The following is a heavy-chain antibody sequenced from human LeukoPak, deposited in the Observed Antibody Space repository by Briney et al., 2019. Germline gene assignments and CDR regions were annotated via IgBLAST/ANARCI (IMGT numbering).Heavy chain of an antibody. V-gene: IGHV1-69*13. Sequence: SVKVSCKASGGTFISYAISWVRQAPGQGLEWMGGIIPIFGTANYAQKFQGRVTITADESTSTAYMELSSLRSEDTAVYYCARGYGYCSGGSCPFDYWGQGTLVTVSS. J-gene: IGHJ4*02. CDR2: IIPIFGTA. D-gene: IGHD2-15*01. CDR3: ARGYGYCSGGSCPFDY. CDR1: GGTFISYA.